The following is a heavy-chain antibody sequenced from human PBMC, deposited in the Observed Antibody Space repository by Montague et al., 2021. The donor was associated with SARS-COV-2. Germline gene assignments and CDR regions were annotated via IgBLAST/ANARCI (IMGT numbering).Heavy chain of an antibody. Sequence: SETLSLTCTVSGGSISSDNWWTWVRQPPGKGLEWIVDIFHSGTTNYNPSLKSRLTISVDESKNQISLKLISVTAADTAMYYCALPLGGARFDPWGQGTLATVSS. V-gene: IGHV4-4*02. CDR3: ALPLGGARFDP. CDR2: IFHSGTT. J-gene: IGHJ5*02. CDR1: GGSISSDNW. D-gene: IGHD3-16*01.